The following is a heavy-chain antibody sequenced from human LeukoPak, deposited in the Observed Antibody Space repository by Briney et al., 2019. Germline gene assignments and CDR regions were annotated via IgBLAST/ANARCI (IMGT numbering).Heavy chain of an antibody. D-gene: IGHD6-19*01. CDR1: GGTFSRYA. V-gene: IGHV1-69*04. Sequence: SVKVSCKASGGTFSRYAISWVRQAPGQGLEWMGRIIPILGIANYAQKFQGRVTITADKSTSTAYMELSSLRSEDTAVYYCARDQGVAVAGNASDYWGQGTLVTVSS. J-gene: IGHJ4*02. CDR2: IIPILGIA. CDR3: ARDQGVAVAGNASDY.